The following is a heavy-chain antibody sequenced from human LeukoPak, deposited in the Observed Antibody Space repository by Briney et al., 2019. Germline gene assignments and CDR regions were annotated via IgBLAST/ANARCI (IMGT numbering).Heavy chain of an antibody. D-gene: IGHD3-22*01. J-gene: IGHJ3*02. CDR1: GFSLSTRGVG. V-gene: IGHV2-5*02. Sequence: ESGPTLVKPTQTLTLTCTFSGFSLSTRGVGVGWIRQPPGKALEWLALIYWDDDKRYSPSLKSRLTITKDTSKNQVVLTMTNMDPVDTATYYCAHINYDSRSLGAFDIWGQGTMVTVSS. CDR3: AHINYDSRSLGAFDI. CDR2: IYWDDDK.